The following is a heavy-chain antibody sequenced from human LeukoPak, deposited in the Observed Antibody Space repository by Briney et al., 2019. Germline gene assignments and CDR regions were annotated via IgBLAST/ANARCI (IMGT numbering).Heavy chain of an antibody. Sequence: SETLSLTCTVSGGSISSYYWSWIRQPPGKGLEWIGYIYTSGSTNYNPSLKSRVTISVDTSKNQFSLKLSSVTAADTAVYYCARANYDFWGGYYPHYFDYWGQGTLVTVSS. D-gene: IGHD3-3*01. J-gene: IGHJ4*02. CDR3: ARANYDFWGGYYPHYFDY. CDR1: GGSISSYY. V-gene: IGHV4-4*09. CDR2: IYTSGST.